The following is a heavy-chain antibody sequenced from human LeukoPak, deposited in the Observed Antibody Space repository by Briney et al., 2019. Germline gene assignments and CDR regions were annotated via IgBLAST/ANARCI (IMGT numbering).Heavy chain of an antibody. CDR1: GFTFSSYG. CDR2: ISGSGGST. Sequence: PGGSLRLSCAASGFTFSSYGMSWVRQAPGKGLEWVSAISGSGGSTYYADSVKGRFTIPRDNSRNTLYLQMNSLRAEDTAVYYCAKDDDQVYSGILDYWGQGTLVTVSS. V-gene: IGHV3-23*01. CDR3: AKDDDQVYSGILDY. J-gene: IGHJ4*02. D-gene: IGHD1-26*01.